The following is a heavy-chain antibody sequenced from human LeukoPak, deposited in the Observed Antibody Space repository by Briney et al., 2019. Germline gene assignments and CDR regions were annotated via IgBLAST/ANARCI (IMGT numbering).Heavy chain of an antibody. V-gene: IGHV3-11*01. CDR3: ATGYSYGSLDY. CDR2: INNGGSSI. Sequence: GGSLRLSCTASGFTFSDYYMSWIRQTPGKRLEWVSYINNGGSSIYYADSVKGRFTISRDNSKNTLYLQMNSLRAEDTAVYYCATGYSYGSLDYWGQGTLVTVSS. J-gene: IGHJ4*02. D-gene: IGHD5-18*01. CDR1: GFTFSDYY.